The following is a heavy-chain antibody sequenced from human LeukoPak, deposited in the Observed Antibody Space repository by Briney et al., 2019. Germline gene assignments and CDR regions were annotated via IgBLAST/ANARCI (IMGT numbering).Heavy chain of an antibody. V-gene: IGHV5-51*01. Sequence: GESLMISCKGSGYSFTSYWICLVRQMPGKLLEWMGIIYPGDSDTTYSPSFQGQVTISADKSISTAYLQWSSLKASDSAMYYCGRIPAAGSLKGSFDIWGQGTMVTVSS. CDR3: GRIPAAGSLKGSFDI. J-gene: IGHJ3*02. D-gene: IGHD6-13*01. CDR1: GYSFTSYW. CDR2: IYPGDSDT.